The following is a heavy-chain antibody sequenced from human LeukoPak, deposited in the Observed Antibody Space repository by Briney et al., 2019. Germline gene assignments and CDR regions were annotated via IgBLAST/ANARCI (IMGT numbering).Heavy chain of an antibody. CDR2: IKEDGSEN. D-gene: IGHD3-16*01. Sequence: GGSLRLSCAASGFTFSSYWMTWVRQAPGKGLEWVANIKEDGSENYYVDSMKGRFTISRDNAKNSLYLQMNSLRAEDTALYYCAKGLWGTPVDYWGQGSLVTVSS. V-gene: IGHV3-7*03. J-gene: IGHJ4*02. CDR1: GFTFSSYW. CDR3: AKGLWGTPVDY.